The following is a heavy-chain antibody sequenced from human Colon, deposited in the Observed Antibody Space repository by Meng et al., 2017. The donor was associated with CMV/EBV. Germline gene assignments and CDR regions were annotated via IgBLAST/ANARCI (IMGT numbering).Heavy chain of an antibody. CDR2: ISPYNGDT. V-gene: IGHV1-18*01. Sequence: GQLVHVGSEVKKPGASGKVSCKTSGYTFTNFGISWVRQAPGQGLEWMAYISPYNGDTNYAQRFQGRVALTTDTSTSTVYMELGSLTSDDTAMYYCARELARGGYWGQGTLVTVSS. J-gene: IGHJ4*02. CDR1: GYTFTNFG. CDR3: ARELARGGY.